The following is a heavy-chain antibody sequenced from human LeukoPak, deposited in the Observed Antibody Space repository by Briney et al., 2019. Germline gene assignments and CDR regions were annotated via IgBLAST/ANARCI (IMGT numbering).Heavy chain of an antibody. CDR1: RFTFSNAW. CDR3: TGRITMIRGVITNFDS. V-gene: IGHV3-15*01. CDR2: IKSKTDGCTT. D-gene: IGHD3-10*01. Sequence: GGSLRLSCAASRFTFSNAWMSWVRQAPGKGLEWVGRIKSKTDGCTTDYAAPVKGRFTISRDDSKNTLYLQMNSLKTEDTAVYYCTGRITMIRGVITNFDSWGQGTLVTVSS. J-gene: IGHJ4*02.